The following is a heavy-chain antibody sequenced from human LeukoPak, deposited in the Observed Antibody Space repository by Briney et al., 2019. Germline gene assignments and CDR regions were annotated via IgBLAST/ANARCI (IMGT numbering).Heavy chain of an antibody. J-gene: IGHJ4*02. D-gene: IGHD3-3*01. CDR2: INPDSGST. CDR3: ARDRWVPGGRSGSVDY. CDR1: GYTFSDYY. Sequence: ASVNVSCKASGYTFSDYYIHWVRQAPGQGLEWMGWINPDSGSTSYEQKFKGRVTMTTDTSTSTAYMELRSLRSDDTAVYYCARDRWVPGGRSGSVDYWGQGTLVTVYS. V-gene: IGHV1-2*02.